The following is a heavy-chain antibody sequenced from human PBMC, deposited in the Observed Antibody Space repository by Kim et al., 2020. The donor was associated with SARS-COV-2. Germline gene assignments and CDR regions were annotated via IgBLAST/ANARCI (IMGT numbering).Heavy chain of an antibody. D-gene: IGHD3-9*01. Sequence: SETLSLTCAVSGGSISSSSWWTWVRQPPGTGLEWIGESSEGGTTNYNPSLKSRVTITVEKSKNQFSLKLSSVTAADTAAYFCAREAWDDILTCYDPWGQGILVSVSS. CDR3: AREAWDDILTCYDP. CDR1: GGSISSSSW. V-gene: IGHV4-4*02. J-gene: IGHJ5*02. CDR2: SSEGGTT.